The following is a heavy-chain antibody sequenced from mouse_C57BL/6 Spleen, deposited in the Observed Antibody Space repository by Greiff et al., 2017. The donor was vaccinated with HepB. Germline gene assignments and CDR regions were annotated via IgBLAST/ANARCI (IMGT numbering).Heavy chain of an antibody. V-gene: IGHV1-82*01. CDR1: GYAFSSSW. Sequence: QVQLKQSGPELVKPGASVKISCKASGYAFSSSWMNWVKQRPGKGLEWIGRIYPGDGDTNYNGKFKGKATLTADKSSSTAYMQLSSLTSEDSAVYFCARVDGSSLDYFDYWGQGTTLTVSS. J-gene: IGHJ2*01. CDR2: IYPGDGDT. D-gene: IGHD1-1*01. CDR3: ARVDGSSLDYFDY.